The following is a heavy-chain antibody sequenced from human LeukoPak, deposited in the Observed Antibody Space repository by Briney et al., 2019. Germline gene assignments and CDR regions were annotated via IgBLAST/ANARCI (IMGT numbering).Heavy chain of an antibody. CDR1: GFTFSSYG. Sequence: GGSLRLSCAASGFTFSSYGMHWVRQAPGKGLEWVAFIRYDGSNKYYADSVKGRFTISRDNSKNTVYLQMNSLRDEDTAVYYCAKDQRAVAATPDYWGQGTLVTVSS. CDR3: AKDQRAVAATPDY. CDR2: IRYDGSNK. V-gene: IGHV3-30*02. D-gene: IGHD2-15*01. J-gene: IGHJ4*02.